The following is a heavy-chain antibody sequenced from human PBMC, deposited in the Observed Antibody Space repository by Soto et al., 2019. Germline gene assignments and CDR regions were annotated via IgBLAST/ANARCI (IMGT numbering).Heavy chain of an antibody. CDR2: ISGSGGST. CDR1: GFTFSSYA. D-gene: IGHD3-22*01. Sequence: HPGGSLRLSCAASGFTFSSYAMNWVRQAPGKGLEWVSGISGSGGSTYYADSVKGRFTISRDNSKNTLYLQMNSLRAEDTAVYYCAKEPAYDYDSSGYFDYWGQGSLVTVSS. J-gene: IGHJ4*02. CDR3: AKEPAYDYDSSGYFDY. V-gene: IGHV3-23*01.